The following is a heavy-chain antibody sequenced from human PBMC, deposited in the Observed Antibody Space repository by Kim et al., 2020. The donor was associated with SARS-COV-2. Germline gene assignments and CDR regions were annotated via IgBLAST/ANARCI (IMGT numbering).Heavy chain of an antibody. D-gene: IGHD6-6*01. CDR2: ISKDGSNK. CDR3: AKDAREGYFDL. J-gene: IGHJ2*01. CDR1: GFTFSSYG. Sequence: GGSLRLSCAASGFTFSSYGMHWVRQAPGKGLEWVAVISKDGSNKYYADSMKGRFTISRDNSKNTLYLQINSLRAEDTAVYYCAKDAREGYFDLWGRGTLVTFSS. V-gene: IGHV3-30*18.